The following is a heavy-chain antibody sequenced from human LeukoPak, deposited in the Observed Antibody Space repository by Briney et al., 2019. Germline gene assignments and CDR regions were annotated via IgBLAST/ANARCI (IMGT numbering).Heavy chain of an antibody. CDR1: GFNIGSYE. CDR2: ISNSGKTI. V-gene: IGHV3-48*03. J-gene: IGHJ4*02. Sequence: GGSLRLSCAASGFNIGSYEMNWARQAPGKGLEWVAYISNSGKTIYYADSVKGCFTISRDNAKNSLYLQMSSLRADDTAVYYCTRGESIWGQGTQVTVSS. CDR3: TRGESI.